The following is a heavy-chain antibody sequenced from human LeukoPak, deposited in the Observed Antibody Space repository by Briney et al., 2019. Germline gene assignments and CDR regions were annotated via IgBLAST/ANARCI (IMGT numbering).Heavy chain of an antibody. Sequence: ASVKVSCKASGYTFTSYDINWVRQATGQGLEWVGYMNANSGKTGYAQKFQDRVTMTWDTSISTAYMELSSLRSEDTAVYYCAREFRRDDRWGQGTLVIVSS. CDR3: AREFRRDDR. CDR2: MNANSGKT. CDR1: GYTFTSYD. J-gene: IGHJ4*02. V-gene: IGHV1-8*01.